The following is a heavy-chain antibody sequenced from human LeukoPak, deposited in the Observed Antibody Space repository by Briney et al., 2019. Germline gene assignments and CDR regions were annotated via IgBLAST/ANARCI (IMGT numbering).Heavy chain of an antibody. Sequence: PGGSLRLSCAASGFTFISYEMNWVRQAPGKGLEWISYISSSSTTIYYADSVKGRFTISRDNANNSLYLEMNSLRAEDTAVYYCARDMFRSHYYGSGSYCPACYYYYYMDVWGKGTTVTISS. CDR2: ISSSSTTI. V-gene: IGHV3-48*03. J-gene: IGHJ6*03. CDR3: ARDMFRSHYYGSGSYCPACYYYYYMDV. D-gene: IGHD3-10*01. CDR1: GFTFISYE.